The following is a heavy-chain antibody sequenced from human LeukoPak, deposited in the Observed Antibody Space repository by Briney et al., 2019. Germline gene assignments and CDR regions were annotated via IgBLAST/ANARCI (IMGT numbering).Heavy chain of an antibody. CDR2: IKSKTDGGTT. J-gene: IGHJ5*02. CDR1: GFTFSNAW. Sequence: GGSLRLSCAASGFTFSNAWMSWVRQAPGKGLEWVGRIKSKTDGGTTDYAAPVKGRFTISRDDSKNTLYLQMNSLKTEDTAVYYCTTDYFILTGTNWFDPWGQGTWSPSPQ. D-gene: IGHD3-9*01. V-gene: IGHV3-15*01. CDR3: TTDYFILTGTNWFDP.